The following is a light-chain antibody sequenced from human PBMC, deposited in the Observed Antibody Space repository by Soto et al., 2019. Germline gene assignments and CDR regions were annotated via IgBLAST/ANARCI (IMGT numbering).Light chain of an antibody. CDR1: QGISSF. J-gene: IGKJ3*01. CDR3: QQVNSYPLT. V-gene: IGKV1-9*01. CDR2: GAS. Sequence: DIQLTQSPPFLSASVGDRVTIICRASQGISSFLAWYQQKPGKAPKLLISGASTVERGVPSRFSGSGSGAEFTLTISSLQPEDFATDYCQQVNSYPLTFGPGTKVDIK.